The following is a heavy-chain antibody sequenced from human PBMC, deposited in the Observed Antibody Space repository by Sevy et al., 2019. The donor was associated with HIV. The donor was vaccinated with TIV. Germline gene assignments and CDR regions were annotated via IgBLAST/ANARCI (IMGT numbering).Heavy chain of an antibody. CDR2: ISYSSNYI. J-gene: IGHJ3*01. V-gene: IGHV3-21*01. Sequence: GESLKISCTASGFSFSTYMMNWVRQAPGKGLEWVASISYSSNYIYYADSLKGRFTISRDNAKNSLFLQMNSLRAKDTAVYYCARPYGSGSWEAFDVWGQGTMVTVSS. D-gene: IGHD3-10*01. CDR1: GFSFSTYM. CDR3: ARPYGSGSWEAFDV.